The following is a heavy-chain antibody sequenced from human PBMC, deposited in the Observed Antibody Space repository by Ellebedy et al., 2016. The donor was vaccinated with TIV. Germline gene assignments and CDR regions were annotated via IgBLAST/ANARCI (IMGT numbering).Heavy chain of an antibody. CDR1: GFTFGDFA. D-gene: IGHD3-22*01. CDR3: ATALGPYDSAGY. Sequence: PGGSLRLSCIGSGFTFGDFAMSWFRQAPGKGLEWVSYISSSSSTIYYADSVKGRFTISRDNAKNSLYLQMNSLRAEDTAVYYCATALGPYDSAGYWGQGTLVTVSS. CDR2: ISSSSSTI. J-gene: IGHJ4*02. V-gene: IGHV3-48*01.